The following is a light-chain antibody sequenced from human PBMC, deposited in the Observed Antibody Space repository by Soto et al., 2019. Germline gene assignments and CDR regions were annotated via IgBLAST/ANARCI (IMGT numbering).Light chain of an antibody. CDR3: QQRSNWPLIT. Sequence: EIVLTQSPATLSLSPGERATLSCRASQSVSSYLACYQQKPGQAPRLLIYDASNRATGIPARFSGSGSGTDFTLTISSLEADDFAVYYCQQRSNWPLITFGPGTKVDIK. CDR2: DAS. V-gene: IGKV3-11*01. J-gene: IGKJ3*01. CDR1: QSVSSY.